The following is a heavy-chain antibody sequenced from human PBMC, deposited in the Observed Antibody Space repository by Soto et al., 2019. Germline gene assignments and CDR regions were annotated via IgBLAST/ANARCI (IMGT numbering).Heavy chain of an antibody. CDR3: ARGGLYYDDLNANWFDP. D-gene: IGHD3-3*01. CDR2: INPSGGST. CDR1: GYTFTSYG. J-gene: IGHJ5*02. Sequence: ASVKACKASGYTFTSYGISWVRQAPGQGLEWMGIINPSGGSTSYAQKFQGRVTMTRDTSTSTVYMELSSLRSEDTAVYYCARGGLYYDDLNANWFDPWGQGTLVTVSS. V-gene: IGHV1-46*01.